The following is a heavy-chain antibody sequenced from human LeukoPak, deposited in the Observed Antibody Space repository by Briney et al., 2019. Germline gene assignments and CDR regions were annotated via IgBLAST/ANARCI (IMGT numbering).Heavy chain of an antibody. CDR3: ARESSIMSDAGTYSHFDD. V-gene: IGHV4-34*01. J-gene: IGHJ4*02. D-gene: IGHD2-21*01. Sequence: SETLSLTCAVYGGSFSDYYWTWIRQPPGKGLEWIGEINHSGSPNNNPSLKSRVSISFDTSKNQFSLKLRSVTAADTAVYFCARESSIMSDAGTYSHFDDWGQGTLVTVSS. CDR1: GGSFSDYY. CDR2: INHSGSP.